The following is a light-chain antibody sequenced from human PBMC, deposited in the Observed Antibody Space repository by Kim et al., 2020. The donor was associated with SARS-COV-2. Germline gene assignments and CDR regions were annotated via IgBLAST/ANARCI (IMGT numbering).Light chain of an antibody. V-gene: IGLV6-57*03. J-gene: IGLJ3*02. CDR2: EDN. Sequence: KTVTIASTRSSGSIAGNYVQWYQQRPGSAPSIVIYEDNQRPSGVPDRFSGSIDRSSNSASLTISGVKTEDEADYYCQSSDTGTLWVFGGGTQLTVL. CDR1: SGSIAGNY. CDR3: QSSDTGTLWV.